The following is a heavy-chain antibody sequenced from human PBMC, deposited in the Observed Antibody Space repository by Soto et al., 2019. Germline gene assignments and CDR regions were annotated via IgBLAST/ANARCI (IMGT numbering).Heavy chain of an antibody. V-gene: IGHV5-51*01. CDR1: GYSFTSDW. CDR2: IYPGDSDT. Sequence: GESLKISCKGSGYSFTSDWIGGVRQMPGKGREWMGIIYPGDSDTRYSPSFQGQVTISADKSISTAYLQWSSLKASDTAMYYCARQDVYYDFWSGRYTSGMDVWGQGTTVTVYS. D-gene: IGHD3-3*01. J-gene: IGHJ6*02. CDR3: ARQDVYYDFWSGRYTSGMDV.